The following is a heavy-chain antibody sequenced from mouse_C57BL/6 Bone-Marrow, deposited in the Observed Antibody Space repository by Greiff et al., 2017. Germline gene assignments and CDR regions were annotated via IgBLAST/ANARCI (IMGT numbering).Heavy chain of an antibody. D-gene: IGHD3-2*02. CDR2: IYPGSGNT. CDR3: ARRGQLRFNYYDY. J-gene: IGHJ2*01. V-gene: IGHV1-76*01. Sequence: QVQLQQSGAELVRPGASVKLSCKASGYTFTDYYINWVKQRPGQGLEWIARIYPGSGNTYYNEKFKGKATLTADKSSSTAYMQLSSLTSEDSAVYFCARRGQLRFNYYDYWGQGPTLTVSS. CDR1: GYTFTDYY.